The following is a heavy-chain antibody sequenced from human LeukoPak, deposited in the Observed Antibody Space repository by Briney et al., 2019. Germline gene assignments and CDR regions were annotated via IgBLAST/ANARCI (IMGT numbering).Heavy chain of an antibody. CDR2: IYYSGST. J-gene: IGHJ6*02. CDR1: GGSISSYY. CDR3: ARDPGVNYGMDV. Sequence: SETLSLTCTVSGGSISSYYWSWIRQPPGKGLEWIGYIYYSGSTNYNPSLKSRVTISVDTSKNQFSLKLSSVIAADTAVYYCARDPGVNYGMDVWGQGTTVTVSS. D-gene: IGHD7-27*01. V-gene: IGHV4-59*01.